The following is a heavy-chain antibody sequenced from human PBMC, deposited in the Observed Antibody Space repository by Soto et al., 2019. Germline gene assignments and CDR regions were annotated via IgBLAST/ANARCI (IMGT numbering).Heavy chain of an antibody. CDR1: GGTFSSSA. CDR3: ARGRSGYQGYYFDY. J-gene: IGHJ4*02. D-gene: IGHD3-3*01. CDR2: IIPIFGTA. Sequence: QVQLVQSGAEVKKPGSSVKVSCKASGGTFSSSAISGVRQAHGQGLEWMGGIIPIFGTANYAQKFQGRVTITADKSTSTAYMELSSLKSEDTAVYYCARGRSGYQGYYFDYWGEGHLVTVSS. V-gene: IGHV1-69*06.